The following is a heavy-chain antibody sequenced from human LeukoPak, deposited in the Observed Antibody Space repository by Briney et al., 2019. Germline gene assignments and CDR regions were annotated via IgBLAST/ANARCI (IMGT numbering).Heavy chain of an antibody. J-gene: IGHJ6*03. CDR3: ARLTQQDYMDV. V-gene: IGHV1-18*01. D-gene: IGHD6-13*01. Sequence: ASVKVSCKASGGTFSSYAISWVRQAPGQGLEWMGWISAYNGNTNYAQKLQGRVTMTTDTSTSTAYMELRSLRSDDTAVYYCARLTQQDYMDVWGKGTTVTVSS. CDR2: ISAYNGNT. CDR1: GGTFSSYA.